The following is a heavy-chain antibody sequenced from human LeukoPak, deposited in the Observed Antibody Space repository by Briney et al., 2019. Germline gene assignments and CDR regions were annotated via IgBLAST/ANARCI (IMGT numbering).Heavy chain of an antibody. CDR3: ARVSLDFYDRSGYYYFDY. V-gene: IGHV4-59*01. D-gene: IGHD3-22*01. Sequence: PSETLSLTCTVTGGSMNTYYWSWIRQPPGKGLEWIGYIYYSGSTSYSPSPKSRVTMSVDTSKNQFSLNLRSVTAADTAVYYCARVSLDFYDRSGYYYFDYWGQGTLATVSS. CDR1: GGSMNTYY. CDR2: IYYSGST. J-gene: IGHJ4*02.